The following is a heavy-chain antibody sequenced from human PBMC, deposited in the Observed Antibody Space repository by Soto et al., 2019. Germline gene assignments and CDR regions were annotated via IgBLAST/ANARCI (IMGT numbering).Heavy chain of an antibody. V-gene: IGHV3-23*01. CDR2: MGGSVDST. CDR3: AKDQISGWYDN. Sequence: EVQLLESGGGLVQPGGSLRLSCAASGFAFSRSAMSWIRQAPGKGLEWVSAMGGSVDSTYYADSVKGSFTISRDDSKSTLYLQMISLRPEDTAVYYCAKDQISGWYDNWGQGTPVTVSS. J-gene: IGHJ5*02. CDR1: GFAFSRSA. D-gene: IGHD6-19*01.